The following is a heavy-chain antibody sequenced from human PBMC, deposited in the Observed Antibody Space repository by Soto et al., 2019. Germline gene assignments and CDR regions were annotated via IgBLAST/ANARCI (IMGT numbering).Heavy chain of an antibody. CDR1: GYTFTSYA. D-gene: IGHD4-17*01. CDR2: INAGNGNT. V-gene: IGHV1-3*01. J-gene: IGHJ6*02. Sequence: ASVKVSCKAFGYTFTSYAMHWVRQAPGQRLEWMGWINAGNGNTKYSQKFQGRVTITRDTSASTAYMELSSLRSEDTAVYYCARTRTTVTTKSRYYYGMDVWGQGTTVTVSS. CDR3: ARTRTTVTTKSRYYYGMDV.